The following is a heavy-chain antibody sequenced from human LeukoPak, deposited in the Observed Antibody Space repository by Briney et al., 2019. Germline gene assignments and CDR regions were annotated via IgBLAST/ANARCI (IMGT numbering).Heavy chain of an antibody. CDR1: GFTFSSYW. J-gene: IGHJ4*02. Sequence: PGGSLRLSCAASGFTFSSYWMHWVRQAPGKGLVWVSRIHSDGSSTNYADSVKGRFTISRDNAKNTLYLQMNSLRAEDTAIYYCATLHVDTSMVTQTFDYWGQGTLVTVSS. CDR2: IHSDGSST. CDR3: ATLHVDTSMVTQTFDY. V-gene: IGHV3-74*01. D-gene: IGHD5-18*01.